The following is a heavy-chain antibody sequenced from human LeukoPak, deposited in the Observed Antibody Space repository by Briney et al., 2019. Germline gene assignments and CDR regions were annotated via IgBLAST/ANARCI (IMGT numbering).Heavy chain of an antibody. V-gene: IGHV3-7*01. CDR2: IKQDASQE. J-gene: IGHJ4*02. CDR1: GFTFSSYS. Sequence: GGSLRLSCAASGFTFSSYSMNWVRQAPGKGPEWVANIKQDASQETYMDSVKGRFTISRDNAKNSVYLQMNNLRAEDTAIYYCGRDLSYFDYWGQGILVTVSS. CDR3: GRDLSYFDY.